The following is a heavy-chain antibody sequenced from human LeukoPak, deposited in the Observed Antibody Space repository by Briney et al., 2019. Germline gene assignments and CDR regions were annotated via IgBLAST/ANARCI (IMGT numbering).Heavy chain of an antibody. D-gene: IGHD2-2*01. CDR3: ARVGRDCSSINCYWEDWFDP. CDR2: ISGSTGNT. V-gene: IGHV1-18*01. Sequence: GASVKVSCKASGYSFTSYGITWVREAPGQGPEWMGWISGSTGNTHYAQNVQGSVTMTTDTATSTAYMELRSLGSDDTAVYYCARVGRDCSSINCYWEDWFDPWGQGTLVIVSS. CDR1: GYSFTSYG. J-gene: IGHJ5*02.